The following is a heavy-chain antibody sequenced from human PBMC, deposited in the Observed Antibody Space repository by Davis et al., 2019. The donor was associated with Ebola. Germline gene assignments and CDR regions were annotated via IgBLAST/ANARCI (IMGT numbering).Heavy chain of an antibody. D-gene: IGHD3-10*01. V-gene: IGHV1-46*01. Sequence: AASVKVSCKASGYTFTSYYMHWVRQAPGQGLEWMGIINPSGGSTSYAQKFQGRVTMTRDTSTSTVYMELSSLRSEDTAVYYCARDRVLLWFGELLSLSYYYGMDVWGKGTTVTVSS. CDR3: ARDRVLLWFGELLSLSYYYGMDV. CDR2: INPSGGST. CDR1: GYTFTSYY. J-gene: IGHJ6*04.